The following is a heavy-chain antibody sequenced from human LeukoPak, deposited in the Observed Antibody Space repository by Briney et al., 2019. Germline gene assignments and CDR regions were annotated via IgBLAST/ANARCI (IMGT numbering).Heavy chain of an antibody. CDR1: GRPISSYY. CDR2: IYYSGST. D-gene: IGHD3-3*01. V-gene: IGHV4-59*01. CDR3: GRGSDFWSGYYPFDY. J-gene: IGHJ4*02. Sequence: AETLSLPCTVSGRPISSYYWSWIPQPPGKGLEWIGYIYYSGSTNYNPSLKSRVTITVVTSKNQFSLKLSSLTAADAAVYYCGRGSDFWSGYYPFDYWGQGTLVTVSS.